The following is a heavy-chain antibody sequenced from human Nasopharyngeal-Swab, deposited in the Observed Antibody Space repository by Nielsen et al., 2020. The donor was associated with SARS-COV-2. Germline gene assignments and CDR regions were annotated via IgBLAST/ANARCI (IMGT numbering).Heavy chain of an antibody. CDR2: SSAYNSNT. J-gene: IGHJ4*02. CDR3: ARKRGEQWLSQFDY. D-gene: IGHD6-19*01. Sequence: ASVKVSCKASGYTLIHYGITWVRQAPGHGLEWMGWSSAYNSNTNYAQKFQGRVTMTTDTSTNTAYMELRSLRSDDTAVYYCARKRGEQWLSQFDYWGQGTLVTVSS. CDR1: GYTLIHYG. V-gene: IGHV1-18*01.